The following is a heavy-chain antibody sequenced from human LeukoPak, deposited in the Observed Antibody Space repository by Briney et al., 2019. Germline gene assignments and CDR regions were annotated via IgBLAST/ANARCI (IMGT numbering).Heavy chain of an antibody. CDR2: INPNSGGT. Sequence: ASVKVSCKASAYTFTGYYMHWVRQAPGQGLEWMGWINPNSGGTNYAQKVQGRVTMTRDTSISTAYMELSRLRSNDTAVYYCAREKEDIELMVYGGIYYWGQGTLVTVSS. V-gene: IGHV1-2*02. CDR1: AYTFTGYY. D-gene: IGHD2-8*01. CDR3: AREKEDIELMVYGGIYY. J-gene: IGHJ4*02.